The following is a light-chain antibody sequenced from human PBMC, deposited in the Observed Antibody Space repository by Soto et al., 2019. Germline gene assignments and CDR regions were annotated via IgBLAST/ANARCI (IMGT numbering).Light chain of an antibody. J-gene: IGKJ3*01. V-gene: IGKV3-15*01. Sequence: EIVMTQSPATLSVSPGERATLSCRASQRIDTSLAWYQQRPGQAPRLLLYNAATGATGIPARFSGRGFGTEFTLTISSLQSEDFALYYCQQYYKWPPFTFGPGTKVDI. CDR3: QQYYKWPPFT. CDR1: QRIDTS. CDR2: NAA.